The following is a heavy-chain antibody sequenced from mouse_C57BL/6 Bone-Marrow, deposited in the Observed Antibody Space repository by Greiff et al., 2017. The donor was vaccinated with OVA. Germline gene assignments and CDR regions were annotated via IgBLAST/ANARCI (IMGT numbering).Heavy chain of an antibody. V-gene: IGHV5-16*01. Sequence: EVKVVESEGGLVQPGSSMKLSCTASGFTFSDYYMAWVRQVPEKGLEWVANITSDGSSTYYLDSLTSRFIISRDNAKNILYLQMSSLKSEDTATYYCARFYDGYYDWYFDVWGTGTTVTVSS. CDR1: GFTFSDYY. CDR2: ITSDGSST. J-gene: IGHJ1*03. D-gene: IGHD2-3*01. CDR3: ARFYDGYYDWYFDV.